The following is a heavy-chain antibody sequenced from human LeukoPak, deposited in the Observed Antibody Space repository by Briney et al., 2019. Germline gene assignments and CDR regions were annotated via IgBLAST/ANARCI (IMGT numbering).Heavy chain of an antibody. D-gene: IGHD3-22*01. CDR1: GGSISSSSYY. Sequence: SETLSLTCTVSGGSISSSSYYWGWIRQPPGKGLEWIGSIYYSGSTYYNPSLKSRVTISVDTSKNQFSLKLSSVTAADTAVYYCARDRSLYYDSSGSDYWGQGTLVTVSS. J-gene: IGHJ4*02. CDR2: IYYSGST. CDR3: ARDRSLYYDSSGSDY. V-gene: IGHV4-39*01.